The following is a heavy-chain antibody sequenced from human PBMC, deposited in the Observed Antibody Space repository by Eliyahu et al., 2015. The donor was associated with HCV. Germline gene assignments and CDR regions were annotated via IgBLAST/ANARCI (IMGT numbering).Heavy chain of an antibody. Sequence: QVQLQESGPGLVKPSQTLSLTCTXSGGSISSGSYYWSWIRQPAGKGLEWIGRIYTSGSTNYNPSLKSRVTISVDTSKNQFSLKLSSVTAADTAVYYCARANWYFDLWGRGTLVTVSS. V-gene: IGHV4-61*02. CDR3: ARANWYFDL. CDR1: GGSISSGSYY. J-gene: IGHJ2*01. CDR2: IYTSGST.